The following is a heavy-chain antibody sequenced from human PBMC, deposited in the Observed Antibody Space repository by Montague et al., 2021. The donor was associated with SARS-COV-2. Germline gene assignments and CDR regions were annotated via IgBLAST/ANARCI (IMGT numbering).Heavy chain of an antibody. V-gene: IGHV6-1*01. CDR2: TYYRSKWYN. D-gene: IGHD5-12*01. CDR3: ARQPLGYDFVYYYYGMDV. Sequence: AISGYSVSSNSAAWNWIRQSPSRGLEWLGRTYYRSKWYNDYAVSVKSRITINPDTSKNQFSLQLNSVTPEDTAVYYCARQPLGYDFVYYYYGMDVWGQGTTVTVSS. CDR1: GYSVSSNSAA. J-gene: IGHJ6*02.